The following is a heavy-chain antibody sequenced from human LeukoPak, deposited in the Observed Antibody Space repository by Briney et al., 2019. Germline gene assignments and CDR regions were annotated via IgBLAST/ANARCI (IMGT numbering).Heavy chain of an antibody. D-gene: IGHD5-24*01. V-gene: IGHV4-39*07. CDR1: GGSISSSSYY. CDR2: IYYSGST. CDR3: ARRGYRHGPGYFDL. Sequence: SETLSLTCAVSGGSISSSSYYWDWIRQPPGKGLEWIGSIYYSGSTYYIPSLKSRVTISVGASKNQFSLKLNSMTAADTAVYYCARRGYRHGPGYFDLWGRGTLVSVSS. J-gene: IGHJ2*01.